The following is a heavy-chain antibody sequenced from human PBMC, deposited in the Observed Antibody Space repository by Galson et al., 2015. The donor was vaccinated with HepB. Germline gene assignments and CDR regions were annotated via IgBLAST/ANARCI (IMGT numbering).Heavy chain of an antibody. CDR2: ISPNNGNA. Sequence: SVKVSCKASGYTFSSYGISWVRQAPGQGLEWMGWISPNNGNANYAQRLQGRVTMTTDTSTSTAYMELRSLRSDDTAVYYCASVYCSSTSCYMEDAFDIWGQGTMVTVSS. D-gene: IGHD2-2*02. V-gene: IGHV1-18*01. J-gene: IGHJ3*02. CDR3: ASVYCSSTSCYMEDAFDI. CDR1: GYTFSSYG.